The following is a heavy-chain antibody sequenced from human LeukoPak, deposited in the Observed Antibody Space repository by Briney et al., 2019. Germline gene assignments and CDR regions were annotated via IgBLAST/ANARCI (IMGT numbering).Heavy chain of an antibody. CDR3: AVGAVRGVLGE. Sequence: ASVKVSCKASGYTFTSYYMHWVRQAPGQGLEWMGIINPSGGSTSYAQKFQGRVTMTRDMSTSTVYMELSSLRSEDTAVYYCAVGAVRGVLGEWGQGTLVTVSS. CDR1: GYTFTSYY. J-gene: IGHJ4*02. V-gene: IGHV1-46*01. CDR2: INPSGGST. D-gene: IGHD3-10*01.